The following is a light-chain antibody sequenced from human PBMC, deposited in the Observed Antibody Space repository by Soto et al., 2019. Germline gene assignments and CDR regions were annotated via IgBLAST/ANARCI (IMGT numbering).Light chain of an antibody. Sequence: QSALTQIPSASGSPGQSVVISCTGTSSDIGGYNFVSWYQQHPGKAPKLIIYDVTERPSGVPDRFSGSKSGNTASLTVSGLQAEDEAYYYCNSYAGSNSYVFGTGTKLTVL. CDR3: NSYAGSNSYV. CDR2: DVT. J-gene: IGLJ1*01. V-gene: IGLV2-8*01. CDR1: SSDIGGYNF.